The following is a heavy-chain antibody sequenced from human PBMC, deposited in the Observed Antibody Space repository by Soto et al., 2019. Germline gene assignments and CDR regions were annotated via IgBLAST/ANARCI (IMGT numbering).Heavy chain of an antibody. D-gene: IGHD3-22*01. Sequence: GGSVRLSCAASGFTFSTYAMSWVRQAPGKGLEWVSAISGSGGSTNYADSVKGRFTTSRDNSKNTLYLQMNRLRAEDTAVYYCAKVGDASGYYYDFDYWGQGTLVTVSS. CDR2: ISGSGGST. J-gene: IGHJ4*02. CDR1: GFTFSTYA. V-gene: IGHV3-23*01. CDR3: AKVGDASGYYYDFDY.